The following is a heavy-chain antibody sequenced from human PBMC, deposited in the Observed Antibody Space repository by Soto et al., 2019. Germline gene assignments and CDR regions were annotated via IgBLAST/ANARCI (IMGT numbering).Heavy chain of an antibody. V-gene: IGHV3-23*01. CDR1: GFTFSSYA. Sequence: EVQLLESGGGLVQPGGSLRLSCAASGFTFSSYAMSWVRQAPGKGLEWVSAISGSGGSTYYADSVKGRFTISRDNSKNPLYLQMNSLRAEDTAVYYCAKDRRDIVVVPAALDRFDPWGQGTLVTVSS. J-gene: IGHJ5*02. D-gene: IGHD2-2*01. CDR3: AKDRRDIVVVPAALDRFDP. CDR2: ISGSGGST.